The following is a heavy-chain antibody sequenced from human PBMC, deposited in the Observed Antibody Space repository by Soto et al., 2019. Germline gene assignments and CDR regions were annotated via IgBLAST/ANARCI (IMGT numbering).Heavy chain of an antibody. J-gene: IGHJ6*02. D-gene: IGHD2-2*01. CDR1: GGTFSSYA. CDR2: IIPISGTA. Sequence: QVQLVQSGAEVKKPGSSVKVSCKASGGTFSSYAISWVRQAPGQGLEWMGGIIPISGTANYAQKFQGRVTITADESTSTVSMELSIPRSEDTAVYFCARSQGSSTSLEIYYYYYYGMDVWGQGTTVTVSS. CDR3: ARSQGSSTSLEIYYYYYYGMDV. V-gene: IGHV1-69*01.